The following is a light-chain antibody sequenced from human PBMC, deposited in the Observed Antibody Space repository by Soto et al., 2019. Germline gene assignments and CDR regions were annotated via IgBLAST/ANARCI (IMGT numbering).Light chain of an antibody. Sequence: EIMMTQSPATLSVSPGERATLSCRASQSVKSSLAWYQQKPGQAPRLLIYGASSRATGIPDRFSGSGSGTDFTLTISRLEPEDFAVYFCQQYGSSPRTFGQGTKV. CDR1: QSVKSS. V-gene: IGKV3-20*01. CDR2: GAS. J-gene: IGKJ1*01. CDR3: QQYGSSPRT.